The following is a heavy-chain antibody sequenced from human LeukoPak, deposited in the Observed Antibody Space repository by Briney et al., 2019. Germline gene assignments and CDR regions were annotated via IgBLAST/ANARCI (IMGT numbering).Heavy chain of an antibody. Sequence: GESLKISCKGSGYSFTSYWIGWVRQMPGKGLEWMGIIYPGDSDTRYSPSFQGQVTISADKSISTAYLQWSSLKASDTAMYYCGAYYDSSGYYYDAFDIWSQGTMVTVSS. CDR2: IYPGDSDT. CDR1: GYSFTSYW. J-gene: IGHJ3*02. V-gene: IGHV5-51*01. D-gene: IGHD3-22*01. CDR3: GAYYDSSGYYYDAFDI.